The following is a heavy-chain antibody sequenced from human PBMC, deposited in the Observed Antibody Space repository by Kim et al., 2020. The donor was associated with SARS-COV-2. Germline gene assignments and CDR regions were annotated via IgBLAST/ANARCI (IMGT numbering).Heavy chain of an antibody. Sequence: GNGNTIYSQKFHGRVTFTTDTSASTAYMELSSLRSEDSAVYYCLGGYYFDYWGQGTLVTVSS. D-gene: IGHD2-15*01. CDR2: GNGNT. J-gene: IGHJ4*02. CDR3: LGGYYFDY. V-gene: IGHV1-3*01.